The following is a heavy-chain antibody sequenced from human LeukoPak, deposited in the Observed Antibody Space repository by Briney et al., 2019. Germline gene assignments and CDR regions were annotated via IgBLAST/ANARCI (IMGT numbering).Heavy chain of an antibody. Sequence: RTGGTLRLSCAASGFTFDDYAMLWVRQTPGKGLEWVSLISGVGGSSYYTYSVRGRFTISRDNSQNSLYLQINSLTTEDTAFYFCAKDLTISGSALFDPWGQGTLVTVSS. CDR2: ISGVGGSS. V-gene: IGHV3-43*02. CDR3: AKDLTISGSALFDP. CDR1: GFTFDDYA. D-gene: IGHD3-10*01. J-gene: IGHJ5*02.